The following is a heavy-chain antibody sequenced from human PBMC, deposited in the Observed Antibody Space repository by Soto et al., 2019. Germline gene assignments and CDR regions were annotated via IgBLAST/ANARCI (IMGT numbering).Heavy chain of an antibody. CDR1: GYTFTSYD. CDR2: MNPNSGTT. V-gene: IGHV1-8*01. D-gene: IGHD6-13*01. Sequence: QVQLVQSGAEVKKPGASVKVSCKASGYTFTSYDINWVRQATGQGLEWMGWMNPNSGTTDYAQKFQGRVTMTRNTSRRTAYMELSSLRSEDTAVYYCARTRPGSSWYAINDSGMDVWGQGTTVTVSS. CDR3: ARTRPGSSWYAINDSGMDV. J-gene: IGHJ6*02.